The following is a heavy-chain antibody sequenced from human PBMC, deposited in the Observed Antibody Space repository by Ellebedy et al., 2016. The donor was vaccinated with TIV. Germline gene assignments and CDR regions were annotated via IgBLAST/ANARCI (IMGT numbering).Heavy chain of an antibody. CDR1: GYSFTSYW. V-gene: IGHV5-10-1*01. CDR3: ARHNTHYDSSGYGNWFDP. CDR2: IDPSDSYT. Sequence: GGSLRLSCKGSGYSFTSYWISWVRQMPGKGLEWMGRIDPSDSYTNYSPSFQGHVTISADKSISTAYLQWSSLKASDTAMYYCARHNTHYDSSGYGNWFDPWGQGTLVTISS. D-gene: IGHD3-22*01. J-gene: IGHJ5*02.